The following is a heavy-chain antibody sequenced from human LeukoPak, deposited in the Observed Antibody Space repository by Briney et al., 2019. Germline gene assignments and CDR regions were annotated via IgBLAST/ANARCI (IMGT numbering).Heavy chain of an antibody. CDR3: ARVPHYYDTSGYYYFDY. V-gene: IGHV3-23*01. CDR2: ISASGGTR. J-gene: IGHJ4*02. Sequence: GGSQRLSCAASGFTFISNAMSWVRQAPGKGPEWLSGISASGGTRYYADSVKGRFTISKDNSKNALYLQMDSLRAEDTAVYYCARVPHYYDTSGYYYFDYWGQGSRVTVSS. CDR1: GFTFISNA. D-gene: IGHD3-22*01.